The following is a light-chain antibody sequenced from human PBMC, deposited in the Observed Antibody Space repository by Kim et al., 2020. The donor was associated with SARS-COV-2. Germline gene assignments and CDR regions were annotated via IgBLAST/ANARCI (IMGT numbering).Light chain of an antibody. Sequence: SSELTQDPAVSVALGQTVRITCQGDSLRSYYATWYQQKPGQAPILVIYGKNNRPSGIPDRFSGPSSGNTASLTITGTQAGDEADYYCNSRVSNDNVVFGG. CDR3: NSRVSNDNVV. J-gene: IGLJ2*01. CDR2: GKN. V-gene: IGLV3-19*01. CDR1: SLRSYY.